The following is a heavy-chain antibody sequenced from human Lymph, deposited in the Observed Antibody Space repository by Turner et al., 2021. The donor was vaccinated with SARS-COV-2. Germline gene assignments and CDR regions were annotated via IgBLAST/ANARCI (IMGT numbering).Heavy chain of an antibody. J-gene: IGHJ4*02. CDR1: GVTFSTYS. CDR2: ISSSSSYI. CDR3: ARDIPTTADYFDY. D-gene: IGHD4-17*01. V-gene: IGHV3-21*01. Sequence: EGQLVESGGGLVKPGWSLRLSCAASGVTFSTYSMNWVRQAPGKGLEWISSISSSSSYIYYADSVKGRFTISRDDDKNSLYLQMNSLRAEDTAVYFCARDIPTTADYFDYWGQGTLVTVSS.